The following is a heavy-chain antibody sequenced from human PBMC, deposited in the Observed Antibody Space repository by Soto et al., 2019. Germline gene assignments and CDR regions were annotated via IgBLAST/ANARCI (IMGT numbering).Heavy chain of an antibody. CDR2: ISAGGSDT. V-gene: IGHV3-23*01. CDR1: GFVFSDYA. Sequence: EVQLLDSGGGWVQPGGSLRLSCVASGFVFSDYAMSWVRQAPGKGLEWVSAISAGGSDTYYAESVKGRFTVSRVNSESTLYLQMNTLRAEDTAIYYCASVPIWCGSSSCYTEGFDTWGQGTLVTVSS. CDR3: ASVPIWCGSSSCYTEGFDT. D-gene: IGHD2-2*01. J-gene: IGHJ4*02.